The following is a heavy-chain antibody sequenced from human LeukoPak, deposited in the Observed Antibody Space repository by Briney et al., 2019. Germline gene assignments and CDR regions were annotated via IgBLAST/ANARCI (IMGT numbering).Heavy chain of an antibody. J-gene: IGHJ5*02. Sequence: SETLSLTCNVSGGSMRNYYWSWIRQPPGKGLEWIGYISHSGSTKYNPSLKSRVTISVDTSKNQFSLKVRSVTAADTAVYFCARRRLLWFVVFDPWGQGTLVTVSS. CDR2: ISHSGST. CDR1: GGSMRNYY. D-gene: IGHD3-10*01. V-gene: IGHV4-59*01. CDR3: ARRRLLWFVVFDP.